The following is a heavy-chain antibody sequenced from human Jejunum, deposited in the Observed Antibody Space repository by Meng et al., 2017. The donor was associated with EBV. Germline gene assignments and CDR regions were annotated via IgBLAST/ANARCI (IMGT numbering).Heavy chain of an antibody. CDR1: GGPVNMVNDS. CDR3: AGLRYSGYDRAFDY. Sequence: SVPGVSNPPAAPSHTLTVSGGPVNMVNDSGTVIRHPPGKRLERIGYIYYSASTYYIPSLKSRVTISLDTSKNQFSRKLSSVTAADTAVYYCAGLRYSGYDRAFDYWGQGALVTVSS. V-gene: IGHV4-61*01. D-gene: IGHD5-12*01. J-gene: IGHJ4*02. CDR2: IYYSAST.